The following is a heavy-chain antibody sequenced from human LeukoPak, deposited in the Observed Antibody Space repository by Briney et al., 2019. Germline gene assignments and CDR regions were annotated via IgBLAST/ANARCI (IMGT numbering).Heavy chain of an antibody. J-gene: IGHJ4*02. CDR3: AREWKVGAFYYFDY. V-gene: IGHV1-69*04. Sequence: ASVKVSCKASGGTFSSYTISWVLQAPGQGLEWMGRIIPILGIANYAQKFQGRVTITADKSTSTAYMELSSLRSEDTAVYYCAREWKVGAFYYFDYWGQGTLVTVSS. CDR2: IIPILGIA. CDR1: GGTFSSYT. D-gene: IGHD1-26*01.